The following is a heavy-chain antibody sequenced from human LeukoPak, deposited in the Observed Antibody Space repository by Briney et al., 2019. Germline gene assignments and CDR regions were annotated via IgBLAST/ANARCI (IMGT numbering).Heavy chain of an antibody. V-gene: IGHV4-59*01. CDR3: ARPGHSYYYMDV. CDR1: GGSISSYY. Sequence: SETLSLTCTVSGGSISSYYWSWIRQPPGKGLEWIGYIYYSGSTNYNPSLKSRVTISVETSKKQFSLKLSFVTAADTAVYYCARPGHSYYYMDVWGKGTTVTVSS. CDR2: IYYSGST. J-gene: IGHJ6*03. D-gene: IGHD1-1*01.